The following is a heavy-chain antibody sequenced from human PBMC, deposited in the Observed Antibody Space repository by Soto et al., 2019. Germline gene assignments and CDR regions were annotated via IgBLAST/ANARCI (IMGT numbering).Heavy chain of an antibody. V-gene: IGHV3-49*04. CDR1: GFTFGDYV. D-gene: IGHD3-22*01. Sequence: SLRLSCTASGFTFGDYVMSWVRQAPGKGLEWVGFIRSKAYGGTTEYAASVKGRFTISRDDSKSIAYLQMNSLKTEDTAVYYCTRTFDSSGPPQHWGQGTLVTVSS. CDR2: IRSKAYGGTT. J-gene: IGHJ1*01. CDR3: TRTFDSSGPPQH.